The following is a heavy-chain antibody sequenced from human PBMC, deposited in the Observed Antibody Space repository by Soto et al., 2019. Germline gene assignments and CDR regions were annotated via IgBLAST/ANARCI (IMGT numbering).Heavy chain of an antibody. CDR1: GYTFTGYY. V-gene: IGHV1-2*02. Sequence: ASVKVSCKASGYTFTGYYMHWVRQAPGQGLEWMGWINPNSGGTNYAQKFQGGVTMTRDTSISTAYMELSRLRSDDTAVYYCARENTVTVDNWFDPWGQGTLVTVSS. CDR3: ARENTVTVDNWFDP. D-gene: IGHD4-4*01. CDR2: INPNSGGT. J-gene: IGHJ5*02.